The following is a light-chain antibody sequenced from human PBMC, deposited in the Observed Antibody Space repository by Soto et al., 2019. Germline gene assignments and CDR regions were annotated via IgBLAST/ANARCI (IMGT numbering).Light chain of an antibody. Sequence: QSVLTQPASVSGSPGQSITISCTGTSSDVGGYNYVSWYQHHPGKAPKLMIYGVSNRPSGVSNRFSGSKSGNTASLTISGLQAQDEADYYCSSHTSSDTLVFGGGTQLTVL. J-gene: IGLJ2*01. V-gene: IGLV2-14*03. CDR1: SSDVGGYNY. CDR3: SSHTSSDTLV. CDR2: GVS.